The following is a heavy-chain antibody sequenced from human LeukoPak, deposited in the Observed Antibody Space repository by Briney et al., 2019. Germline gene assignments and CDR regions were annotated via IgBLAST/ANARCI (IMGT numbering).Heavy chain of an antibody. Sequence: SETLSLTCTVSGGSISSYYWSWIRQPPGKGLEWIGYIYYSGSTNYNPSLKSRVTISVDTSKNQFSLKLSSVTAADTAVYYCARVLRTTGTAYYYYYGMDVWGQGTTVTVSS. D-gene: IGHD1-1*01. V-gene: IGHV4-59*12. CDR1: GGSISSYY. J-gene: IGHJ6*02. CDR2: IYYSGST. CDR3: ARVLRTTGTAYYYYYGMDV.